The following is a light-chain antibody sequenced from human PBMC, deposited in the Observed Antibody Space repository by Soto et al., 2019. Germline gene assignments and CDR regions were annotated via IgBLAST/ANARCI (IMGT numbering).Light chain of an antibody. Sequence: QSVLTQPASLSGSPGQSMTISCTGTSSDIGSYSYVSWYQQHPGKAPKLMIFDVSYRPSGISDRFSGSKSGNTASLTISGLQPEDEADYYCSSYGASSTLFGGGTKLTVL. CDR3: SSYGASSTL. V-gene: IGLV2-14*03. J-gene: IGLJ3*02. CDR2: DVS. CDR1: SSDIGSYSY.